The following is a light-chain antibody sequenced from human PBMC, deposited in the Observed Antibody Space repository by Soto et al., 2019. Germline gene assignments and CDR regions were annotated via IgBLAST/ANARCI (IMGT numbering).Light chain of an antibody. J-gene: IGLJ3*02. CDR3: SSYTSSNTPV. CDR1: SRDVGGYNY. CDR2: EVS. Sequence: QSVLTQPASVSGSPGQSITISCTGTSRDVGGYNYVSWYQQHPGKAPKLMIYEVSNRPSGVSNRFSGSKSANTASLTISGLQAEDEADYYCSSYTSSNTPVFGRGTKLTVL. V-gene: IGLV2-14*01.